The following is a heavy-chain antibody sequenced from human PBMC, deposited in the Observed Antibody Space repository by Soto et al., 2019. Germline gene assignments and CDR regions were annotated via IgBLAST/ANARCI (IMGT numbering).Heavy chain of an antibody. CDR3: ARDRYCSGDSCSNYYYGMDV. CDR2: IYYSGST. V-gene: IGHV4-61*01. D-gene: IGHD2-15*01. Sequence: SETLSLTCTVSGGSVSSGSYYWSWIRQPPGKGLEWIGYIYYSGSTNYNPSLKSRVTISVDTSKNQFSLKLSSVTAADTAVYYCARDRYCSGDSCSNYYYGMDVWGQGTTVTVSS. J-gene: IGHJ6*02. CDR1: GGSVSSGSYY.